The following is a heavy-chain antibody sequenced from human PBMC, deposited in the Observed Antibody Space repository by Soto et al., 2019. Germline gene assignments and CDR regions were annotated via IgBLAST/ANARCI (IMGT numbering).Heavy chain of an antibody. Sequence: SETLSLTCAVYGGSFSGYYWSWIRQPPGKGMEWIWEINHSGRTNYNPALKSRVTISVDTSKNQFCLKLSSVTAADTAVYYCARGLGSGSRRWFDPWGQGTLVTVSS. CDR2: INHSGRT. CDR3: ARGLGSGSRRWFDP. CDR1: GGSFSGYY. V-gene: IGHV4-34*01. J-gene: IGHJ5*02. D-gene: IGHD6-13*01.